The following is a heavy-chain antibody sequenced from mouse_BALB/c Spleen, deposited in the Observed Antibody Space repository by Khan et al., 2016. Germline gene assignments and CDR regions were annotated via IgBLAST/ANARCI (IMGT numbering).Heavy chain of an antibody. D-gene: IGHD2-1*01. CDR2: IDPANGNF. CDR1: GFNIKDTY. CDR3: AGGNSPFDY. V-gene: IGHV14-3*02. Sequence: VQLQQSGAELVKPGASVTLSCTASGFNIKDTYLHWVKQRPEQGLEWIGRIDPANGNFKFDPKFQGKATITAYTYSNTTYLQLSGLTSEDTAVYYCAGGNSPFDYWGQGTTLTVSS. J-gene: IGHJ2*01.